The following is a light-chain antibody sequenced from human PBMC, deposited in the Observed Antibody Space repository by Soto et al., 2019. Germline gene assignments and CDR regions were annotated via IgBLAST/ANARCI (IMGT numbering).Light chain of an antibody. Sequence: DIQMTQSPSTLSASVGDRVTITCRASQSISSWLAWYQQKPGKAPKLLIYKASNLESGVPSRFSGSGSGTEFTLTISSLQPDDFASFYCQQYNNDQGTFGQGTKVDIK. J-gene: IGKJ1*01. V-gene: IGKV1-5*03. CDR1: QSISSW. CDR3: QQYNNDQGT. CDR2: KAS.